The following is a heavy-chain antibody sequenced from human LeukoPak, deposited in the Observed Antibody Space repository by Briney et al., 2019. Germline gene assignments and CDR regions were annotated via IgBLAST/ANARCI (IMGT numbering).Heavy chain of an antibody. J-gene: IGHJ5*02. CDR2: IYYRGNT. CDR1: AGSISSSDYY. Sequence: SETLSLTCTVSAGSISSSDYYWVWIRQPPGKGLEWTAMIYYRGNTYYNPSLKSRVTISIDTSKNQFSLKLTSVTAADTAVYYCARIRTGPGHFDPWGQGTLVTVSS. CDR3: ARIRTGPGHFDP. V-gene: IGHV4-39*01. D-gene: IGHD3/OR15-3a*01.